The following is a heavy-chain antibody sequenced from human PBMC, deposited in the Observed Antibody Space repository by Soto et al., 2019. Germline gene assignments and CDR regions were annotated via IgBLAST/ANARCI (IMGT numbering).Heavy chain of an antibody. V-gene: IGHV3-7*05. Sequence: GGSLRLSCAASGFTFSSYWMSWVRQAPGKGLEWVANIKQDGSEKYYVDSVKGRFTISRDNAKNSLYLQMNSLRAEDTAVYYCAREVSEYYVSSGYSVLGGQGTLVTVSS. J-gene: IGHJ4*02. CDR2: IKQDGSEK. CDR3: AREVSEYYVSSGYSVL. CDR1: GFTFSSYW. D-gene: IGHD3-22*01.